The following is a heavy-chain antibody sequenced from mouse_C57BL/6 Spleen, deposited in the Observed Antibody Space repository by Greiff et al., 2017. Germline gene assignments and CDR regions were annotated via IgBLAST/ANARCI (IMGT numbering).Heavy chain of an antibody. Sequence: QVQLQQSGTELVKPGASVKLSCKASGYTFTSYWMHWVKQRPGQGLEWIGNINPSNGGTNYNEKFKSKATLTVDKSSSTAYMQLSSLTSEDSAVYYCARWGSSGPYAMDYWGQGTSVTVSS. V-gene: IGHV1-53*01. CDR3: ARWGSSGPYAMDY. CDR2: INPSNGGT. CDR1: GYTFTSYW. J-gene: IGHJ4*01. D-gene: IGHD3-2*02.